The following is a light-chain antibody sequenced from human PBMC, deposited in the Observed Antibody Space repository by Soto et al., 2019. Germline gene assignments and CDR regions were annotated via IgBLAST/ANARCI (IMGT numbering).Light chain of an antibody. Sequence: CALTQPASGSGSPGQSIASSCTGTSSDVGSYNLVSWYQQHPGKAPKLMIYEVSKRPSGVSNRFSGSKSGNTASLTISGLQAEDEADYYCCSYAGSSTPLIFGTGTKVTVL. CDR1: SSDVGSYNL. J-gene: IGLJ1*01. CDR3: CSYAGSSTPLI. CDR2: EVS. V-gene: IGLV2-23*02.